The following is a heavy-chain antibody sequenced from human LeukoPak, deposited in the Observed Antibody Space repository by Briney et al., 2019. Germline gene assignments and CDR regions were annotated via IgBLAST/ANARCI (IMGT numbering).Heavy chain of an antibody. Sequence: GGSLRLSCAASGFTFSSYWMHWVRQAPGKGLVWVSRINSDGSSTRYADSVKGRFTISRDNAKNTLYLQMNSLRAEDTAVYYCARGRDSSGWYYVDYWGQGTLVTVSS. V-gene: IGHV3-74*01. D-gene: IGHD6-19*01. CDR2: INSDGSST. CDR3: ARGRDSSGWYYVDY. J-gene: IGHJ4*02. CDR1: GFTFSSYW.